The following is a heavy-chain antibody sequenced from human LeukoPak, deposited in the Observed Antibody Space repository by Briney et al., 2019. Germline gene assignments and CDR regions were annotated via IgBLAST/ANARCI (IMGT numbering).Heavy chain of an antibody. J-gene: IGHJ3*02. CDR2: INHSGST. Sequence: SETLSLTCAVYGGSFSGYYWSWIRQPPGKGLEWIGEINHSGSTNYNPSLKSRVTIPVDTSKNQFSLKLSSVTAADTAVYYCASGGRGLLWFGEWAFDIWGQGTMVTVSS. V-gene: IGHV4-34*01. CDR3: ASGGRGLLWFGEWAFDI. CDR1: GGSFSGYY. D-gene: IGHD3-10*01.